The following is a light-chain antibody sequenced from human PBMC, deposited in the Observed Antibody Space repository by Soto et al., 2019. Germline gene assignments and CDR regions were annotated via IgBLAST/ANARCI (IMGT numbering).Light chain of an antibody. CDR3: QRYGTSLPLT. CDR2: GAS. V-gene: IGKV3-20*01. CDR1: QSVSSNY. Sequence: EIVLTQFPCTLSLSPGDRATLSCRASQSVSSNYLAWYQQKPGQAPRLLIYGASSRATGIPDRFSGSGSGTDFTLTISRLEPEDFAVYYCQRYGTSLPLTFGGGTKVDIK. J-gene: IGKJ4*01.